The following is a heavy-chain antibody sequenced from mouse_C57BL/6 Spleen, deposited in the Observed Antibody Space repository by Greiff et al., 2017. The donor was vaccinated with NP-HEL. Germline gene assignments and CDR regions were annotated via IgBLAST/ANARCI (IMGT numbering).Heavy chain of an antibody. J-gene: IGHJ3*01. Sequence: VQLQQPGAELVKPGASVKLSCKASGYTFTSYWMQWVKQRPGQGLEWIGEIDPSDSYTNYNQKFKGKATLTVDTSSSTAYMQLSSLTSEDSAVYFCARSGGNPGWFAYWGQGTLVTVSA. CDR1: GYTFTSYW. CDR2: IDPSDSYT. D-gene: IGHD2-1*01. V-gene: IGHV1-50*01. CDR3: ARSGGNPGWFAY.